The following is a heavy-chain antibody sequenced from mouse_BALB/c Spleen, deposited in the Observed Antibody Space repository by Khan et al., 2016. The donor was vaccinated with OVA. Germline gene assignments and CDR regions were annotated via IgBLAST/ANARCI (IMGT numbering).Heavy chain of an antibody. Sequence: EVELVESGGGLVQPGGSRKLSCAASGFTFSDYGMAWVRQAPGKGPEWVAFISDLAYTIYYADTVTGRFTISRVNAKNTLYLEMSRLRAEDTAIYYCARGGGTSPFAYWGLGTLVTVSA. J-gene: IGHJ3*01. CDR2: ISDLAYTI. CDR3: ARGGGTSPFAY. CDR1: GFTFSDYG. V-gene: IGHV5-15*02.